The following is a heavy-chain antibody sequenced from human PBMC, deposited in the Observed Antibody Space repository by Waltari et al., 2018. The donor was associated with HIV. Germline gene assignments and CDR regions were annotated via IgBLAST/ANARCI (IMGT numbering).Heavy chain of an antibody. Sequence: QVQLVQSGAEVKKPGASVKVSCKASGYTFTSYAMHCVRQAPGQRLEWMGWINAGNGNTKYSQKFQGRVTITRDTSASTAYMELSSLRSEDTAVYYCARDSSEVGATTGAFDIWGQGTMVTVSS. CDR3: ARDSSEVGATTGAFDI. V-gene: IGHV1-3*01. CDR1: GYTFTSYA. D-gene: IGHD1-26*01. CDR2: INAGNGNT. J-gene: IGHJ3*02.